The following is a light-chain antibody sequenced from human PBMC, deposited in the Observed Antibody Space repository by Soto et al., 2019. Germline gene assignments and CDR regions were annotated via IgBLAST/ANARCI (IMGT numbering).Light chain of an antibody. CDR2: GAS. V-gene: IGKV3-20*01. CDR3: LQYGSSPPAYT. J-gene: IGKJ2*01. Sequence: ESVLTQSPGTLSLSPGDRATLSCRASQYVSGSYFAWYQQKPGQAPRLLIYGASSRATGIPDRFSGSGSGTDFTLTINRLEPEDFAVYYWLQYGSSPPAYTFGQGTKLEIK. CDR1: QYVSGSY.